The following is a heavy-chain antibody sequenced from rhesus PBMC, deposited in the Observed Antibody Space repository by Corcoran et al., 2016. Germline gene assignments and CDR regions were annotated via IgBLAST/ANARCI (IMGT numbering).Heavy chain of an antibody. CDR3: ARHRSTGSSPYWYFDI. D-gene: IGHD4-29*01. J-gene: IGHJ2*01. V-gene: IGHV4-99*01. CDR2: ISGSSGST. CDR1: GYSISSGYY. Sequence: QVQLQESGPGLVKPSATLSLTCAVSGYSISSGYYWGWIRQPPGKGLEYIGYISGSSGSTYYNPSLKSRVTISKDTSKNPFSLKLSAVTAADTAVYYCARHRSTGSSPYWYFDIWGPGTPITISS.